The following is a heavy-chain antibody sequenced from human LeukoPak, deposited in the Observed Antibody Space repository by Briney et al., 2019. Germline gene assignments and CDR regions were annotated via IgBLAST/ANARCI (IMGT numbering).Heavy chain of an antibody. CDR2: IYYSGST. CDR3: ARGPWGSGYYFDY. CDR1: GGSISSYY. J-gene: IGHJ4*02. V-gene: IGHV4-59*01. Sequence: SETLSLTCTVSGGSISSYYWSWIRQPPGKGLEWIGYIYYSGSTNYNPSLKSRVTISVDTSKNQFSLKLSSETAADTAVYYCARGPWGSGYYFDYWGQGTLVTVSS. D-gene: IGHD3-22*01.